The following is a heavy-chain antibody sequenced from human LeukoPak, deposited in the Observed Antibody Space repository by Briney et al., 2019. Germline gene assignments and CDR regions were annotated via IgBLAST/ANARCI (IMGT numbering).Heavy chain of an antibody. CDR1: GFDFSSNW. V-gene: IGHV3-74*01. Sequence: QPGGSLRLSCAASGFDFSSNWMHWARHAPGQGLVWVSRIKGDGISTNYADSVKGRFTISRDIAKNTLYLQMNSLRAEDTGVYYCAKDHYWSIDYWGRGTLVTVSS. CDR3: AKDHYWSIDY. J-gene: IGHJ4*02. CDR2: IKGDGIST. D-gene: IGHD3-3*01.